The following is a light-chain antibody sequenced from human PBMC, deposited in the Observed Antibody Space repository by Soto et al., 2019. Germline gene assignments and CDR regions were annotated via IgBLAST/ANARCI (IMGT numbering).Light chain of an antibody. CDR2: DVS. Sequence: QSALTQPASVSGSPGQSITISCTGTSSDVGGYNYVSWYQQHPGKAPKLMLYDVSIRPSGVSNRFSDSKSGNTASLTISGLQPEDEADYYCSSYTSIDTRVFGTGTKLTVL. J-gene: IGLJ1*01. CDR3: SSYTSIDTRV. CDR1: SSDVGGYNY. V-gene: IGLV2-14*01.